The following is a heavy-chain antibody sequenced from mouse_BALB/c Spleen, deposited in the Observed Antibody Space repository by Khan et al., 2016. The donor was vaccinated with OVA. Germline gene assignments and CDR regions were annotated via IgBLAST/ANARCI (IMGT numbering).Heavy chain of an antibody. Sequence: VQLQQSGPELVKPGASVKMSCKASGYTFTDYVIHWVKQKPGQGLEWIGYIYPYNDDTESTERFKGKATLTLDKSSNTAYMDLSSLTSADSAVYYCARSTTDYYTMGYWGQGTSVTVS. V-gene: IGHV1S136*01. CDR3: ARSTTDYYTMGY. J-gene: IGHJ4*01. CDR1: GYTFTDYV. D-gene: IGHD1-1*01. CDR2: IYPYNDDT.